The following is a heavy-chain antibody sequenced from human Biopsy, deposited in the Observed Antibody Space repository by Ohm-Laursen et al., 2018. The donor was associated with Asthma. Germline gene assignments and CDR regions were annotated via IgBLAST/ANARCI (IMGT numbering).Heavy chain of an antibody. J-gene: IGHJ6*02. V-gene: IGHV1-69*13. CDR2: IMTVFGTT. CDR1: GGMFGNYA. Sequence: ASVKVSCKASGGMFGNYAISWVRQAPGQGLEWLGGIMTVFGTTNYAQKFQGRVTITADESTSTAYMEVTSLRSEDTAIYYCARCQVGYSSGWSLLLKKIYYSGMDVWGQGTAVTVS. D-gene: IGHD6-19*01. CDR3: ARCQVGYSSGWSLLLKKIYYSGMDV.